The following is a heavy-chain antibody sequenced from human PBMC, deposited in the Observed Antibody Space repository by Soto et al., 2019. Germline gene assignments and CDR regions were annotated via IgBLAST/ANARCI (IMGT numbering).Heavy chain of an antibody. Sequence: GGSLRLSCSASTLTFTSYAMSWVRQAPAKGLKWVSAISGRGASTYYADSVKGRFTISRDNCKNTLHLQMNSLRAEDMAVFYCAKQSPYSSGWYYFDYWGQGTLVTVSS. CDR1: TLTFTSYA. CDR2: ISGRGAST. D-gene: IGHD6-19*01. V-gene: IGHV3-23*01. J-gene: IGHJ4*02. CDR3: AKQSPYSSGWYYFDY.